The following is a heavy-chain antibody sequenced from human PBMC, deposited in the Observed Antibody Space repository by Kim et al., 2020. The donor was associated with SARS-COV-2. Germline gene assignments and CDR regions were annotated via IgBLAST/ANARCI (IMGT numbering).Heavy chain of an antibody. V-gene: IGHV3-23*01. Sequence: GGSLRLSCAASGFTFGNYAMTWVRQAPGKGLECVSHIISTGGNTYYTDSVEGRFTISRDNSKNTLYLQMNSLRAEDTAVYYCARASSFDWFLSGYFEYWGQGTLVTVSS. CDR3: ARASSFDWFLSGYFEY. CDR1: GFTFGNYA. D-gene: IGHD3-9*01. CDR2: IISTGGNT. J-gene: IGHJ4*02.